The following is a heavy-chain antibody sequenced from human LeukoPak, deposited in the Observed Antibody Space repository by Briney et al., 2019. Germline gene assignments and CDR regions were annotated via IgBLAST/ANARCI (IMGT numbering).Heavy chain of an antibody. CDR3: ARYYDYDSRGYYYYFDY. Sequence: GGSLRLSCAASRFTFSSYWMHWVRQAPGKGLVWVSRINSEGSSTSYADSVKGRFTISRDNAKNSLYLQMNSLRAEDTALYYCARYYDYDSRGYYYYFDYWGQGTLVTVSS. J-gene: IGHJ4*02. CDR2: INSEGSST. D-gene: IGHD3-22*01. CDR1: RFTFSSYW. V-gene: IGHV3-74*01.